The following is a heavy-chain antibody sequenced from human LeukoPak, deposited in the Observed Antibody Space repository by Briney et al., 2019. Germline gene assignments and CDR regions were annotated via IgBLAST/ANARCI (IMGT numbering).Heavy chain of an antibody. J-gene: IGHJ4*02. CDR3: ARRGSSSWYYFDY. V-gene: IGHV4-39*01. CDR2: LYYSGST. Sequence: SETLSLTCAVSGGSISTGSSYWGWLRPPPGKGRVWFGSLYYSGSTYYNPSLKRRVTICVNTSRNLFSLKLSPVTDANTAVYCCARRGSSSWYYFDYWGQGTLVSVSS. CDR1: GGSISTGSSY. D-gene: IGHD2-2*01.